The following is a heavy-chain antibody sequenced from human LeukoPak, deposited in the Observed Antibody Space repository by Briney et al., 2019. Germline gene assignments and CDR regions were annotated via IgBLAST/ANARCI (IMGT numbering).Heavy chain of an antibody. D-gene: IGHD3-9*01. Sequence: PSETLSLICTVSGDSISASNSYWGWIRQPPGKGLEWIGSIYYSGNTYYNPFLKSRVTISVDTSKNQFSLKLSSVTAADTSVYYWKTPYDILTGYYRHPYYFDYWGQGTLVTVSS. CDR1: GDSISASNSY. J-gene: IGHJ4*02. V-gene: IGHV4-39*01. CDR3: KTPYDILTGYYRHPYYFDY. CDR2: IYYSGNT.